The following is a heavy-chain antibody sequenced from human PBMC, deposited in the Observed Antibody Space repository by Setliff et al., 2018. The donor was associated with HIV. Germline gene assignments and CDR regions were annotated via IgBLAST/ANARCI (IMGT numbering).Heavy chain of an antibody. J-gene: IGHJ4*02. V-gene: IGHV4-31*03. D-gene: IGHD3-3*01. CDR1: GGSIRSGTYY. Sequence: SETLSLTCTVSGGSIRSGTYYWSWIRQHPGKGLEWIGYTYYSGSTYYNPSLKSRVTISVDTSRNQFSLKLSSVTAADTAVYYCARDRSDYYNLPGYFDHWGQGTPVTVSS. CDR3: ARDRSDYYNLPGYFDH. CDR2: TYYSGST.